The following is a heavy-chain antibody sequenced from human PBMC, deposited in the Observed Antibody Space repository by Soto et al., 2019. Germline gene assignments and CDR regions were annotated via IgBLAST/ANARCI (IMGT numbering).Heavy chain of an antibody. CDR1: GYTFTSYA. CDR3: ARVVGATFNFDY. CDR2: INAGNGNT. J-gene: IGHJ4*02. D-gene: IGHD1-26*01. Sequence: ASVKVSCKASGYTFTSYAMHWVRQAPGQRLEWMGWINAGNGNTKYSQKFQGRVTITRDTSASTAYMELSSLRSEDTAVYYCARVVGATFNFDYWGQGTLVTVSS. V-gene: IGHV1-3*01.